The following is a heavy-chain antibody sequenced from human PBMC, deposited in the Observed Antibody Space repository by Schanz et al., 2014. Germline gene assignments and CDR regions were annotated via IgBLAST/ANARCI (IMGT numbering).Heavy chain of an antibody. CDR3: ARGGGFYWFDP. Sequence: QLVQSGSEFRKPGASVKVSCKASGYIFSSYAIHWVRQAPGQGLEWMGMINPHLNITTYAQIFQGRVTMTRDTSTSTVYMDLSSLRSEDTAVYYCARGGGFYWFDPWGQGTLVTVSS. CDR2: INPHLNIT. CDR1: GYIFSSYA. V-gene: IGHV1-46*01. D-gene: IGHD3-16*01. J-gene: IGHJ5*02.